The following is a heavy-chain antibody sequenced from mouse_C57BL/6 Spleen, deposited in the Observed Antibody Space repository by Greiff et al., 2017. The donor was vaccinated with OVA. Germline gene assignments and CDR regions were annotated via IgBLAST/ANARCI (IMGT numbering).Heavy chain of an antibody. V-gene: IGHV1-18*01. CDR3: ARRYSKGDWYFDV. Sequence: EVQLQESGPELVKPGASVKIPCKASGYTFTDYNMDWVKQSHGKSLEWIGDINPNNGGTIYNQKFKGKATLTVDKSSSTAYMELRSLTSEDTAVYYCARRYSKGDWYFDVWGTGTTVTVSS. D-gene: IGHD2-5*01. J-gene: IGHJ1*03. CDR2: INPNNGGT. CDR1: GYTFTDYN.